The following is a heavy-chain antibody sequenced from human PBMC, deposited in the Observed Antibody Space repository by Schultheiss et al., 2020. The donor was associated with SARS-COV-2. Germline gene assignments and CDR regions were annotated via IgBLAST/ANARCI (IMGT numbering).Heavy chain of an antibody. CDR1: GGSISSSSYY. V-gene: IGHV4-39*01. CDR3: AGNPHTFYYYYGMDV. Sequence: SETLSLTCTVSGGSISSSSYYWGWIRQPPGKGLELIGSIYYSGSTYYNPTLKSRVTISVDTSKNQFSLKLSSVNAAYTAVYYCAGNPHTFYYYYGMDVWGQGTTVTVSS. D-gene: IGHD1-14*01. J-gene: IGHJ6*02. CDR2: IYYSGST.